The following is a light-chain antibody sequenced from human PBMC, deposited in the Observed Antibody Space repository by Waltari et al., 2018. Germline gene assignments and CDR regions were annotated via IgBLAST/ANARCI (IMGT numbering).Light chain of an antibody. V-gene: IGLV2-11*01. CDR2: DVS. CDR3: CSYAGSIYV. J-gene: IGLJ1*01. Sequence: QSALTQPRSVSGSPGQSVPISCPGTRSDVGGSNYVSWYQQHPGKAPKLMIYDVSKRPSGVPDRFSGSKSGNTASRTISGLQAEDEADYYCCSYAGSIYVFGTGTKVTVL. CDR1: RSDVGGSNY.